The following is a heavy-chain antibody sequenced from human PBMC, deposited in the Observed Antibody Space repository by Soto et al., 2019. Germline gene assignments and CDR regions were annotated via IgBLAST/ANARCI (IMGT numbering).Heavy chain of an antibody. Sequence: QVQLQESGPGLVKPSQTLTLTCTVSGGSISSGGYYWSWIRQHPGKGLEWIGYIYYSGSTYYNPSLKSRVTISVDTSKNQFSLKLSSVTAADTAVYYCARDRYGGSSYFDYWGQGTLVTVSS. J-gene: IGHJ4*02. CDR1: GGSISSGGYY. CDR3: ARDRYGGSSYFDY. V-gene: IGHV4-31*03. D-gene: IGHD1-26*01. CDR2: IYYSGST.